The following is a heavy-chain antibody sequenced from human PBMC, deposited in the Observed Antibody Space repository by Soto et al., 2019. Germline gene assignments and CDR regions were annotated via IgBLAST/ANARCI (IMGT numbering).Heavy chain of an antibody. D-gene: IGHD6-13*01. Sequence: EVQLLESGGGLVQPGGSLRLSCAASGFTFSSYAMSWVRQAPGKGLEWVSAIGGSGGSTYYADSVKGRFTISRDNSKNTLYLQMNSLRAEDTAVYYCAKDIVPFVRGGSSWSRINWFDPWGQGTLVTVSS. J-gene: IGHJ5*02. CDR1: GFTFSSYA. CDR2: IGGSGGST. CDR3: AKDIVPFVRGGSSWSRINWFDP. V-gene: IGHV3-23*01.